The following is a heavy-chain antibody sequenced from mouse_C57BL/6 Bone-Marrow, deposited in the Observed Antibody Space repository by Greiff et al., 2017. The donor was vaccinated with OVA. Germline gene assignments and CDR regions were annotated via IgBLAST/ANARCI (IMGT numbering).Heavy chain of an antibody. CDR3: ARDGNFPYEYDGAWFAY. J-gene: IGHJ3*01. CDR2: IYPGSGST. V-gene: IGHV1-55*01. CDR1: GYTFTSYW. Sequence: QVQLQQPGAELVKPGASVKMSCKASGYTFTSYWITWVKQRPGQGLEWIGDIYPGSGSTNYNEKFKSKATLTVDTSSSTAYMQLSSLTSEDSAVYYCARDGNFPYEYDGAWFAYWGQGTLVTVSA. D-gene: IGHD2-4*01.